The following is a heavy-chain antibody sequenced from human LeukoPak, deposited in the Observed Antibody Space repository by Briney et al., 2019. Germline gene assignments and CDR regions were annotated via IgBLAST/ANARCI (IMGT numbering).Heavy chain of an antibody. CDR3: ARRSVVPAAPLGF. D-gene: IGHD2-2*01. CDR1: GFTFSSYW. J-gene: IGHJ4*02. V-gene: IGHV3-7*01. CDR2: INQDGSEK. Sequence: TGGSLRLSCAASGFTFSSYWMSWVRQAPGKGLGWVASINQDGSEKYYVDSVKGRFTISRDNAKNSLYPQMNSLRAEDTAVYYCARRSVVPAAPLGFWGQGTLVTVSS.